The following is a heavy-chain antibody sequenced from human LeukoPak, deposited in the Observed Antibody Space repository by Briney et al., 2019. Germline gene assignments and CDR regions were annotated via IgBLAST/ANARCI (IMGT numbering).Heavy chain of an antibody. J-gene: IGHJ4*02. D-gene: IGHD6-13*01. CDR1: GFTFSSYD. CDR3: ARVRGGFIAAPGYYFDY. Sequence: GWSLRLSCAASGFTFSSYDMHWVRQVTGKGLEWVSGIGTAGDTYHLDSVKGRFTISRENAKNSLYLQMNSLRAGDTAVYYCARVRGGFIAAPGYYFDYWGQGTLVTVSS. CDR2: IGTAGDT. V-gene: IGHV3-13*01.